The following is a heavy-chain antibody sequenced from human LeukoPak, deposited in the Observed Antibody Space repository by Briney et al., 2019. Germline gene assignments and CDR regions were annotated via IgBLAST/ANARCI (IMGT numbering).Heavy chain of an antibody. CDR1: GGSISSGDYY. Sequence: PSETLSLTCTVSGGSISSGDYYRSWIRQPPGKGLEWIGYIYYSGSTYYNPSLKSRVTISVVTSKNQFSLKLSSVTAADTAVYYCSRGRRGGWYLNWFDPWGQGTLVTVSS. J-gene: IGHJ5*02. CDR3: SRGRRGGWYLNWFDP. D-gene: IGHD6-19*01. V-gene: IGHV4-30-4*01. CDR2: IYYSGST.